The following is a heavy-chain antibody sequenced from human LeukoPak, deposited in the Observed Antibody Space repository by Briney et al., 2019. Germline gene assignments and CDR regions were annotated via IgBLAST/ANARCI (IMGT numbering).Heavy chain of an antibody. Sequence: PSETLSLTCTVSGGSFSSGSYYWSWIRQPPGKGLEWIGYIYYSGSTNYNPSLKSRVTISVDTSKNQFSLKLSSVTAADTAVYYCARSLPSDYYGSGSHDYWGQGTLVTVSS. CDR2: IYYSGST. V-gene: IGHV4-61*01. D-gene: IGHD3-10*01. CDR1: GGSFSSGSYY. CDR3: ARSLPSDYYGSGSHDY. J-gene: IGHJ4*02.